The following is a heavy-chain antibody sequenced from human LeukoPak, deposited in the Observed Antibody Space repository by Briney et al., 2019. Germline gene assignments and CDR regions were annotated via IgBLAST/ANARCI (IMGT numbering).Heavy chain of an antibody. Sequence: AETLPLSCTVSGGSVSSGSYYWSWIRQPPGKGLEWIGYIYYSGSTNYNPSLKSRVTISVDTSKNQFSLKLSSVTAADTAVYYCARVPPYGDYFGLCGQGTLVTVSS. D-gene: IGHD4-17*01. V-gene: IGHV4-61*01. CDR1: GGSVSSGSYY. CDR3: ARVPPYGDYFGL. J-gene: IGHJ4*02. CDR2: IYYSGST.